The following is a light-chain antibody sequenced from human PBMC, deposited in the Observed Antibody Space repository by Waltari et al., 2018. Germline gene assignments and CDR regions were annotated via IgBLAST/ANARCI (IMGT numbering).Light chain of an antibody. Sequence: EIVLTQSPATLSLSPGERVTLSCRASQSVTTYLAWYQLKPGQAPRLLIYDASNRATGVPARFSGSGSGADFTLTISSLEPEDFAVYYCQQRSRWPTFGGGTKVEIK. J-gene: IGKJ4*01. V-gene: IGKV3-11*01. CDR1: QSVTTY. CDR3: QQRSRWPT. CDR2: DAS.